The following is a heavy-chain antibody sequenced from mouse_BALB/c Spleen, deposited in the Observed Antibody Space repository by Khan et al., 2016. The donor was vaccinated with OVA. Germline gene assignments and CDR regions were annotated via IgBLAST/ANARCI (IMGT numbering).Heavy chain of an antibody. J-gene: IGHJ2*01. CDR3: ARSPLGVFDY. CDR1: GFTFSSFG. CDR2: ISSGSSTI. D-gene: IGHD4-1*01. Sequence: VQLKESGGGLVQPGGSRKLSCAASGFTFSSFGMHWVRQAPEKGLEWVAYISSGSSTIYYADTVKGRFTISRDNPKNTLFLQMTSLRSEDTAMYYCARSPLGVFDYWGQGTTLTVSS. V-gene: IGHV5-17*02.